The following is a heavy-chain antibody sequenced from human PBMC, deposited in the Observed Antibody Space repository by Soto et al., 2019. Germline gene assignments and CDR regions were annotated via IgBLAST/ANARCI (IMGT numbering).Heavy chain of an antibody. CDR2: IYPGDSDT. J-gene: IGHJ3*02. CDR1: GYSFTSYW. CDR3: ASQEMATKNVDAFDI. D-gene: IGHD5-12*01. V-gene: IGHV5-51*01. Sequence: GESLKISCKGSGYSFTSYWIGWVRQMPGKGLEWMGIIYPGDSDTRYSPSFQGQVTISADKSISTAYLQWSSLKASYTAMYYCASQEMATKNVDAFDIWGQGTMVTVSS.